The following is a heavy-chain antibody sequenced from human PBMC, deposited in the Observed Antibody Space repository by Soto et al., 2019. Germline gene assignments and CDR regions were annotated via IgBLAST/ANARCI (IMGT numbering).Heavy chain of an antibody. CDR3: ASISYGDYGKTFDP. J-gene: IGHJ5*02. CDR1: GGSISSYY. D-gene: IGHD4-17*01. CDR2: IYYSGST. V-gene: IGHV4-59*08. Sequence: PSETLSLTCTVSGGSISSYYWSWIRQPPGKGLEWIGYIYYSGSTNYNPSLKSRVTISVDTSKNQFSLKLSSVTAADTAVYYCASISYGDYGKTFDPWGQGTLVTVSS.